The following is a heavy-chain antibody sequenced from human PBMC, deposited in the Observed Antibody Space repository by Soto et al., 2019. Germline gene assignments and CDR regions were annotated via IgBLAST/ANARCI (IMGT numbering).Heavy chain of an antibody. CDR2: IIPILGIA. J-gene: IGHJ4*02. CDR3: TSTVVNPGDY. D-gene: IGHD4-17*01. V-gene: IGHV1-69*02. Sequence: QVQLVQSGAEVKKPGSSVKVSCKASGGTFSSYTISWVRQAPGQGLEWMGRIIPILGIANYAQKFQGRVTITADKSTSTAYMELSSQRSEDTAVYYCTSTVVNPGDYWGQGTLVTVSS. CDR1: GGTFSSYT.